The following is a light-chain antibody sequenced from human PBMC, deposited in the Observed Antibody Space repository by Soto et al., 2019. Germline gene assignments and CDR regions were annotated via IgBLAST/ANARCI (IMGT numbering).Light chain of an antibody. J-gene: IGLJ2*01. CDR1: SSNIGSNP. V-gene: IGLV1-44*01. CDR3: AAWDSSLNAHLL. CDR2: SNH. Sequence: QSVLTQPPSASGTPWQRVTISCSGSSSNIGSNPENWYQQLPGTAPKLLIYSNHQRPSGVPDRFYGSNTGTSASLAISALQSMDEADYYCAAWDSSLNAHLLFGGGTKITVL.